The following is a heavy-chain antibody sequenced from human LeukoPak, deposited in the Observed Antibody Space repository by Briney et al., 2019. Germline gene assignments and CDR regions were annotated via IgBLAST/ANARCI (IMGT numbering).Heavy chain of an antibody. J-gene: IGHJ3*02. CDR2: IKQDGSEK. CDR1: GFTFTNSW. Sequence: PGGSLRLSCVVSGFTFTNSWMTCVRQTPGKGLEWVANIKQDGSEKHYVDSVKGRFTISRDNTKNSLYLQMNSLRAEDTAVYYCAREPGIGYAFDIWGQGTMVTVSS. V-gene: IGHV3-7*01. CDR3: AREPGIGYAFDI. D-gene: IGHD3-10*01.